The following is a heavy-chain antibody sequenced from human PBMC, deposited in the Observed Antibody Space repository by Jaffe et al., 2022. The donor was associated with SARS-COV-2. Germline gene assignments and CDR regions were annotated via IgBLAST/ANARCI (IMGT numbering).Heavy chain of an antibody. J-gene: IGHJ4*02. V-gene: IGHV3-23*04. Sequence: EVQLVESGGGLVQPGGSLRLSCAASGFTFNTYAMRWARQAPEKGLEWVSGISPSGASTYYADSVKGRFTISRDNSKNMLYLQMNSLRAGDTAIYYCVRYPSGTYRGFDYWGRGTLVTVSS. CDR1: GFTFNTYA. CDR3: VRYPSGTYRGFDY. CDR2: ISPSGAST. D-gene: IGHD3-10*01.